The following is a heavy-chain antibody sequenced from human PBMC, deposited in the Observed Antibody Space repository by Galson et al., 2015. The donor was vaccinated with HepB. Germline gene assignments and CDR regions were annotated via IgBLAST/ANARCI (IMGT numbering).Heavy chain of an antibody. J-gene: IGHJ6*02. Sequence: SLRLSCAASGFTFSSYAMHWVRQAPGKGLEWVAVISYDGSNKYYADSVKGRFTISRDNSKNTLYLQMNSLRAEDTAVYYCARGDYDFWSGYYGYYYYYGMDVWGQGTTVTVSS. D-gene: IGHD3-3*01. V-gene: IGHV3-30-3*01. CDR2: ISYDGSNK. CDR3: ARGDYDFWSGYYGYYYYYGMDV. CDR1: GFTFSSYA.